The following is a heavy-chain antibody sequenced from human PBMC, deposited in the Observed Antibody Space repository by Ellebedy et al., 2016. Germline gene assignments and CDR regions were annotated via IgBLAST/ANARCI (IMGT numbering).Heavy chain of an antibody. V-gene: IGHV1-2*02. CDR1: GYTFTSYD. CDR3: AREDLIDY. J-gene: IGHJ4*02. Sequence: ASVKVSCXASGYTFTSYDINWVRQATGQGLEWMGWINPNSGGTNYAQKFQGRVTMTRDTSISTAYMELSRLRSDDTAVYYCAREDLIDYWGQGTLVTVSS. CDR2: INPNSGGT.